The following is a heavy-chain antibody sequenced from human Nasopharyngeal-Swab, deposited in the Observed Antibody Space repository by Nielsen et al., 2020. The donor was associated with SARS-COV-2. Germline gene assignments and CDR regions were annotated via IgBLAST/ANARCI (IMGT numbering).Heavy chain of an antibody. V-gene: IGHV4-34*01. CDR3: ARGMIDPDAFDI. CDR1: GGSFSGYY. D-gene: IGHD2-21*01. CDR2: INHSGST. Sequence: SETLSLTCAVYGGSFSGYYWSWIRQPPGKGLEWIGEINHSGSTNYNPSLESRVAISVDTSKNQFSLKLSSVTAADTAVYYCARGMIDPDAFDIWGQGTMVTVSS. J-gene: IGHJ3*02.